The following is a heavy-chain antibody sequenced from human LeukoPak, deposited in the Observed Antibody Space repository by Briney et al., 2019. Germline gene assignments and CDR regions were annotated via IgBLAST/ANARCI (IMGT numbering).Heavy chain of an antibody. CDR2: IKQDGSEK. CDR3: ARFTYYYDSSGYRY. D-gene: IGHD3-22*01. V-gene: IGHV3-7*03. J-gene: IGHJ4*02. Sequence: GGSLRLSCAASGFTVSSNYMSWVRQAPGKGLEWVANIKQDGSEKYYVDSVKGRFTISRDNAKNSLYLQMNSLRAEDTAVYYCARFTYYYDSSGYRYWGQGTLVTVSS. CDR1: GFTVSSNY.